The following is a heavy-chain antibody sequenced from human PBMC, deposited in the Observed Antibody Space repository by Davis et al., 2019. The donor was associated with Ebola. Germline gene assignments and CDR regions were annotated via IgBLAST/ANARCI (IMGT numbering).Heavy chain of an antibody. CDR3: ARYHCSSTSCYRENMDV. V-gene: IGHV1-2*04. CDR1: GYTFTGYY. J-gene: IGHJ6*02. D-gene: IGHD2-2*01. Sequence: GESLKISCAASGYTFTGYYMHWGRQAPGQGLEWMGWITPSSGSTNDAQKFQGWVTMTRDTSISTAYMELSRLRSDDTAVYYCARYHCSSTSCYRENMDVWGQGTTVTVSS. CDR2: ITPSSGST.